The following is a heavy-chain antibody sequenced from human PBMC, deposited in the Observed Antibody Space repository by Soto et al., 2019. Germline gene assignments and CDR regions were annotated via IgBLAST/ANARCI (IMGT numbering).Heavy chain of an antibody. CDR3: ARGMYGNYDY. CDR2: ISGRSGDT. CDR1: GFVFSSYA. D-gene: IGHD4-17*01. V-gene: IGHV3-23*01. J-gene: IGHJ4*02. Sequence: EVQLLESGGGLVQPGGYLRLSCAASGFVFSSYALSWVRQAPGKGLEWVSAISGRSGDTYYTDSVKGRFTISRDNSRNTLYLQMNSLRAEDTDVYYCARGMYGNYDYWGQGTLVTVSS.